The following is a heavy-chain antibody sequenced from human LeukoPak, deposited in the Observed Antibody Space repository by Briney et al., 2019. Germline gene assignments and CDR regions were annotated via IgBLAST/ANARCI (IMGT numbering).Heavy chain of an antibody. CDR2: INPNSGGT. J-gene: IGHJ4*02. V-gene: IGHV1-2*02. Sequence: AASVKVSCKASGYTFTGYYMHWVRQAPGQGLEWMGWINPNSGGTNYAQKFQGRVTMTRDTSISTAYMELSRLRSDDTAVYYCARRDSTSSSIYYFDYWGQGTLVTVSS. CDR3: ARRDSTSSSIYYFDY. D-gene: IGHD2-2*01. CDR1: GYTFTGYY.